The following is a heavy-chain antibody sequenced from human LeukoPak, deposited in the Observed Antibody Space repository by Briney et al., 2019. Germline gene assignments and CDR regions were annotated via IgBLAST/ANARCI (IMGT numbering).Heavy chain of an antibody. CDR3: ARDRDSRSANYYFDY. D-gene: IGHD2-21*02. CDR1: GFTFSDYP. V-gene: IGHV3-30-3*01. Sequence: GGSLRLSCAASGFTFSDYPIHWVRQAPGKGLEWVAVLSYDGGDKHYADSVKGRFTISRDNSKNTLYLQMNSLRAEDTAVYYCARDRDSRSANYYFDYWGQGTLVTVSS. CDR2: LSYDGGDK. J-gene: IGHJ4*02.